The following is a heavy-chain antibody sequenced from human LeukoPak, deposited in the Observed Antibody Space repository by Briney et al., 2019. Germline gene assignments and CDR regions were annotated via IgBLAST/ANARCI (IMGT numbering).Heavy chain of an antibody. V-gene: IGHV3-30*03. CDR2: ISHDGSNK. CDR3: VREGFYESGSLPTFYFDY. Sequence: GGSLSLSCAASGFIFSSYGMHWVRRAPGKGLEWVAVISHDGSNKYYADSVKGRFTISRDSSSKMVSLQMNSLGTEDTAVYYCVREGFYESGSLPTFYFDYWGQGTLVTVSS. D-gene: IGHD3-10*01. CDR1: GFIFSSYG. J-gene: IGHJ4*02.